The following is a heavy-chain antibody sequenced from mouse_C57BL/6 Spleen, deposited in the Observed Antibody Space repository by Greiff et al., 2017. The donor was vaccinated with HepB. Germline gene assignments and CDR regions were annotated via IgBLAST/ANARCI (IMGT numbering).Heavy chain of an antibody. CDR3: ARTHYYGSSYVAMDY. J-gene: IGHJ4*01. V-gene: IGHV1-82*01. CDR1: GYAFSSSW. Sequence: VQLVESGPELVKPGASVKISCKASGYAFSSSWMNWVKQRPGKGLEWIGRIYPGDGDTNYNGKFKGKATLTADKSSSTAYMQLSSLTSEDSAVYFCARTHYYGSSYVAMDYWGQGTSVTVSS. CDR2: IYPGDGDT. D-gene: IGHD1-1*01.